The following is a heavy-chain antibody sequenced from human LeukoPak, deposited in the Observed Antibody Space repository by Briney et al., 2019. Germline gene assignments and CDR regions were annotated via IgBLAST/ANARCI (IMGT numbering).Heavy chain of an antibody. D-gene: IGHD2-15*01. CDR3: ARQGIGVATGGKHFDY. Sequence: PSETLSLTCTVSGGSISSSSYYWGWIRQPPGKGLEWIGSIYYSGSTYYNPSLKSRVTISVDTSKNQFSLKLSSVTAADTAVYYCARQGIGVATGGKHFDYWGQGTLVTVSS. V-gene: IGHV4-39*07. CDR2: IYYSGST. CDR1: GGSISSSSYY. J-gene: IGHJ4*02.